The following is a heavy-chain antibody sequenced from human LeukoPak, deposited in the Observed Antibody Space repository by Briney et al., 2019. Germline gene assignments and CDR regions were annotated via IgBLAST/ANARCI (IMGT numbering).Heavy chain of an antibody. D-gene: IGHD1/OR15-1a*01. CDR1: GFTSSNYG. V-gene: IGHV3-21*01. J-gene: IGHJ4*02. CDR3: AKSHSVEQRGYFDY. CDR2: ISESGDYI. Sequence: GGSLRLSCAASGFTSSNYGMNWVRQAPGKGLEWVSSISESGDYIYHAASVKGRVTISRDNAKNSLYLQMNSLRAEDTAVYYCAKSHSVEQRGYFDYWGQGTLVPVSS.